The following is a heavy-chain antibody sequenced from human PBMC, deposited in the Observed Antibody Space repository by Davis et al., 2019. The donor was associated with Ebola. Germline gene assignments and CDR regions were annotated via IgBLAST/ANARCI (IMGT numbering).Heavy chain of an antibody. CDR1: GFTFSNAW. CDR3: ARDFCSGGSCYFDY. Sequence: GESLKISCAASGFTFSNAWMSWVRQAPGKGLEWVANIKHDGSDKHYVDSVKGRFTISRDNAKNSLCLQMNSLRAEDTAVYYCARDFCSGGSCYFDYWGQGTLVTVSS. CDR2: IKHDGSDK. J-gene: IGHJ4*02. V-gene: IGHV3-7*03. D-gene: IGHD2-15*01.